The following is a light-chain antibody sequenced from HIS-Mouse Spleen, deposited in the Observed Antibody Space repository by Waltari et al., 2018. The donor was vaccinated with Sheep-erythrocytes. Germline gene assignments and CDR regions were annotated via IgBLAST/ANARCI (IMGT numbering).Light chain of an antibody. CDR2: GAS. CDR3: QQYNNWPKT. Sequence: EIVMTQSPATLSVSPGDRATLSCRASQSVSSNLAWYQQKPGQAPRLLINGASTRATGIPARFSGSGSGTEFTLTISSMQSEDFAVYYCQQYNNWPKTFGQGTKLEIK. J-gene: IGKJ2*01. V-gene: IGKV3-15*01. CDR1: QSVSSN.